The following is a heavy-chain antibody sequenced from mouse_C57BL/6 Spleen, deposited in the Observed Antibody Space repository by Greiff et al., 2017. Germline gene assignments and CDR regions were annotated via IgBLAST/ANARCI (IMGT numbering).Heavy chain of an antibody. Sequence: QVQLKESGAELVRPGASVTLSCKASGYTFTDYEMHWVKQTPVHGLEWIGAIDPETGGTAYNQKFKGKAILTADKSSSTAYMERRRLTSEDSAVYYCTSEGSNYEAWFAYWGQGTLVTVSA. CDR2: IDPETGGT. J-gene: IGHJ3*01. CDR3: TSEGSNYEAWFAY. D-gene: IGHD2-5*01. CDR1: GYTFTDYE. V-gene: IGHV1-15*01.